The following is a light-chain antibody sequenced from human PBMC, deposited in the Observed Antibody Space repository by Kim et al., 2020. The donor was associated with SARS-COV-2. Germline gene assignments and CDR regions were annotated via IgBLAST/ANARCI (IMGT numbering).Light chain of an antibody. J-gene: IGKJ2*01. V-gene: IGKV1-9*01. CDR1: QGISSY. CDR3: QQLNTYPGYT. CDR2: AAS. Sequence: DIQLTQSLSFLSASVGDRVTITCRASQGISSYLAWYQQKPGKAPKLLIYAASTLQSGVPSRFSGSGSGTEFTLTISSLQPEDFATYYCQQLNTYPGYTFGQGTKLEI.